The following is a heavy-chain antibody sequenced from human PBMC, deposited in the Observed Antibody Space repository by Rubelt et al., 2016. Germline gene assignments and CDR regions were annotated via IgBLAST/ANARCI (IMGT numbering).Heavy chain of an antibody. CDR3: ARSDGYKWDDAFDI. Sequence: QVQLVQSGAEVKTPGASVKVSCKASGYTFTSYGISWVRQAPGQGLAWMGWISAYNGNTNYAQTSPGRVTMTTDNSTRTAYMELRGLRSDDTAVYYCARSDGYKWDDAFDIWGQGTMVTVSS. J-gene: IGHJ3*02. D-gene: IGHD5-24*01. V-gene: IGHV1-18*01. CDR2: ISAYNGNT. CDR1: GYTFTSYG.